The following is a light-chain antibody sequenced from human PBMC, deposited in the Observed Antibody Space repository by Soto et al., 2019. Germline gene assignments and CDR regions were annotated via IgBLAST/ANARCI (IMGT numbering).Light chain of an antibody. CDR1: SGHSSYA. V-gene: IGLV4-69*02. J-gene: IGLJ2*01. Sequence: QSVLTQSPTASAYLGASVKLTCTLNSGHSSYAIAWHQQQPERGPRYLMKLYSDGSHDKGDGIPDRFSGSSSGAERYLTISSLQSEDEADYYCQTWDTGIQVFGGGTKLTV. CDR3: QTWDTGIQV. CDR2: LYSDGSH.